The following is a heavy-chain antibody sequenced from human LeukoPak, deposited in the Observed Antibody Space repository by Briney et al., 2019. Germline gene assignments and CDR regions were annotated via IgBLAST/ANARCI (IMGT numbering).Heavy chain of an antibody. Sequence: ASVTVSFTASGYTFTSYYMHWVRQAPGQGLEWMGIINPSGGSTSYAQKFQGRVTMTRDTSTSTVYMELSSLRSEDTAVYYCARDVAVAGSDYWGQGTLVTVSS. CDR3: ARDVAVAGSDY. CDR2: INPSGGST. CDR1: GYTFTSYY. V-gene: IGHV1-46*01. D-gene: IGHD6-19*01. J-gene: IGHJ4*02.